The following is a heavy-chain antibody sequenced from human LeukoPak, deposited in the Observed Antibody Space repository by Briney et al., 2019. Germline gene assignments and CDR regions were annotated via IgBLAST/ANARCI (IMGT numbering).Heavy chain of an antibody. Sequence: GGSLRLSCAASGFSFSRYGMAWFRQIPGKGLEWVSTINDKSRNTHYADSVKARFTISRDNSKNTLYLQMHSLRVEDTALYYCTKDAGPVYDWFDPWGPGTRVTVSS. CDR1: GFSFSRYG. J-gene: IGHJ5*02. V-gene: IGHV3-23*01. CDR3: TKDAGPVYDWFDP. CDR2: INDKSRNT. D-gene: IGHD5/OR15-5a*01.